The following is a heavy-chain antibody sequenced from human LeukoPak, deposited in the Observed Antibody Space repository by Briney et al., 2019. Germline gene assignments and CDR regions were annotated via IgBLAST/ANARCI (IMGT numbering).Heavy chain of an antibody. CDR3: ARGITISDDNWFDP. CDR2: IYYSGST. Sequence: SETLSLTCTVSGGSISNDGYYWSWIRQHPGKGLEWIGYIYYSGSTYYNPSLKSRVTISVDTSKNQFSLKLSSVTAADTAVYYCARGITISDDNWFDPWGQGTLVTVSS. D-gene: IGHD3-3*01. J-gene: IGHJ5*02. CDR1: GGSISNDGYY. V-gene: IGHV4-31*03.